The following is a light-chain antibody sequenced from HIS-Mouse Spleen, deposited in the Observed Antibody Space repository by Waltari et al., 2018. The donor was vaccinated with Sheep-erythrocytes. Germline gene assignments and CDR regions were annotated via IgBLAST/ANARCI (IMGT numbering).Light chain of an antibody. CDR2: RDS. J-gene: IGLJ2*01. CDR1: KLGDKY. CDR3: QAWDSSTAV. Sequence: SYELTQPPSVSVSPGQTASITCSGDKLGDKYACWYQQKPGQSPVLVIYRDSKRPSGIPERCSGSNTRNTATLTISGTQAMDEADYYCQAWDSSTAVFGGGTKLTVL. V-gene: IGLV3-1*01.